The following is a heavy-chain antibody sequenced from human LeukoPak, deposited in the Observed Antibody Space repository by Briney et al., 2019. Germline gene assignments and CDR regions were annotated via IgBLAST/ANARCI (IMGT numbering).Heavy chain of an antibody. CDR3: AKDGSSGLDAFDI. V-gene: IGHV3-30*18. Sequence: GGSLRLSCAASGFPFRGYGMDGVRQAPGKGLEGVGVISYDGSNKYYADSVKGRFTISRDNSKNTLYLQMNSLRAEDTAVYYCAKDGSSGLDAFDIWGQGTMVTVSS. D-gene: IGHD6-19*01. CDR2: ISYDGSNK. J-gene: IGHJ3*02. CDR1: GFPFRGYG.